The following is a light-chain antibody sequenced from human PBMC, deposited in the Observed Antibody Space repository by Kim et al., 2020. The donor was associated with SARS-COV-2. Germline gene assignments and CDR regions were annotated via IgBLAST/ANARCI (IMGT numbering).Light chain of an antibody. V-gene: IGLV7-46*01. CDR2: DTY. CDR1: TGAVTSDHN. Sequence: PGETVTLTCGSSTGAVTSDHNPYWFQQKPGQAPRTLIYDTYIKQSWTPARFSGSLLGGKAALTLSGARPEDEADYYCLLFYSGIRVFGGGTQLTVL. CDR3: LLFYSGIRV. J-gene: IGLJ3*02.